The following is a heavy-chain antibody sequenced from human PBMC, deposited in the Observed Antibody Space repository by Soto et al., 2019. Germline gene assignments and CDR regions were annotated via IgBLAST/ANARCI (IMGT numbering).Heavy chain of an antibody. V-gene: IGHV1-69*01. CDR3: ARGGYNCYSRGSDY. D-gene: IGHD6-25*01. J-gene: IGHJ4*02. CDR2: VIPIFGTA. CDR1: VGTFSSYA. Sequence: QVQLVQSGAEVKKPGSSVKVSCKASVGTFSSYAISWVRQAPGQGLEWMGGVIPIFGTANYAQKFQGRVKITADESTSTAYMELSSLRSEDKAVYYCARGGYNCYSRGSDYWGQGTLVTVSS.